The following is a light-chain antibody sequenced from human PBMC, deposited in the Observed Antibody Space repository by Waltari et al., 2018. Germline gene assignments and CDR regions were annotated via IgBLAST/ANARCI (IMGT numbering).Light chain of an antibody. Sequence: DVQLTHSPSTLSPSVGDRVTITCRASESVKNNFAWYQHQPGKAPKVLVHKASRLESGVPSRFSGSGYGTEFTLTISSLEPDDFATYYCHQYNTLPLTFGGGTKVEIK. CDR2: KAS. CDR3: HQYNTLPLT. CDR1: ESVKNN. J-gene: IGKJ4*01. V-gene: IGKV1-5*03.